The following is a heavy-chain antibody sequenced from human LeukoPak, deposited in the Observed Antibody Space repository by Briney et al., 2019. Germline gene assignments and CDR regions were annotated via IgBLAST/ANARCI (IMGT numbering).Heavy chain of an antibody. Sequence: GGSLRLSCAASGFTFSDYYMSWIRQAPGKGLEWVAVVRGNGDSTHYADSVKGRFTISRDNSKNTLYLQMNSLRDEDTAVYYCAKGFFGSGSFPHNFDYWGQGTLVTVSS. CDR1: GFTFSDYY. CDR3: AKGFFGSGSFPHNFDY. CDR2: VRGNGDST. V-gene: IGHV3-23*01. D-gene: IGHD3-10*01. J-gene: IGHJ4*02.